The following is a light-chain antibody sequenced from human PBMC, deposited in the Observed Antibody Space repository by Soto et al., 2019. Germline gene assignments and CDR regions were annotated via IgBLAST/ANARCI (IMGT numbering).Light chain of an antibody. J-gene: IGKJ4*01. CDR2: AAS. V-gene: IGKV3-20*01. Sequence: EIVLTQSPGTLSLSLGERATLSCRASQSVSSSYLAWYQQKPGQAPRLLIYAASSRATGIPDRFSGSGSGTDFTLTISRLEPEDFAVYYCQHYNNWLGTFGGGTKVDIK. CDR1: QSVSSSY. CDR3: QHYNNWLGT.